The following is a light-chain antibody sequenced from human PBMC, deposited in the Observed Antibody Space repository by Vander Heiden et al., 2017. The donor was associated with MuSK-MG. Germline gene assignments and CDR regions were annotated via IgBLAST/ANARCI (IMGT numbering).Light chain of an antibody. CDR2: GAS. V-gene: IGKV3-20*01. CDR3: QQYGTSPRT. CDR1: QSFSSSY. J-gene: IGKJ1*01. Sequence: EIVLTQSPGTLSLSPGERATLSCRASQSFSSSYLAWYQQKPGQAPTLLIYGASSRATGIPDRFSGSGPRTDFSLTISRLEPEDLAVYYCQQYGTSPRTFGQGTKVXLK.